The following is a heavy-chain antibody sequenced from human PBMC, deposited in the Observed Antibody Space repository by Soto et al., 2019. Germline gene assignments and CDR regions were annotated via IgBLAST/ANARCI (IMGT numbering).Heavy chain of an antibody. CDR1: GDSINSDYYY. CDR3: AREWGDCGDGSFYLSFFDY. D-gene: IGHD2-15*01. CDR2: ISNNGRT. Sequence: PSETLSLTCTVSGDSINSDYYYWSWIRQPPGKGLEWIGYISNNGRTNYSPSLKSRITISIDTSKNQFSLRLRSVTAADTAVYYCAREWGDCGDGSFYLSFFDYWGLGSLVTVSS. J-gene: IGHJ4*02. V-gene: IGHV4-30-4*01.